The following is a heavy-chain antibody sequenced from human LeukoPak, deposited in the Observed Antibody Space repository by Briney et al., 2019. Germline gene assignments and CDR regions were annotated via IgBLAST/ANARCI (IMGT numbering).Heavy chain of an antibody. CDR3: ARRLPGSNPFDS. V-gene: IGHV4-59*01. Sequence: SETLSLTCTVSGGSISSYYWSWIRQPPGKGLEWIGYIYYSGSTNYNPSLKSRVTISVDTSKNQFSLKLSSVTAADTAVYYCARRLPGSNPFDSWGQGTLVTVSS. J-gene: IGHJ4*02. CDR2: IYYSGST. D-gene: IGHD1-26*01. CDR1: GGSISSYY.